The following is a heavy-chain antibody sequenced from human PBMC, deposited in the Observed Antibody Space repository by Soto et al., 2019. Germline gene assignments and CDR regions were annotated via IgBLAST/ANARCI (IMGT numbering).Heavy chain of an antibody. CDR1: GITISNYP. CDR2: ISGSGDRT. V-gene: IGHV3-23*01. Sequence: EVQLLESGGGLVQPGGSLRLSCAASGITISNYPMSWVRQAPGKGLDWVSGISGSGDRTYYGYSAKGRFTISKDISKKSLTLQLDSMAVEDTAVDFCVKDGGCSPTTPPHWGQGTLVTVSS. D-gene: IGHD1-1*01. J-gene: IGHJ4*02. CDR3: VKDGGCSPTTPPH.